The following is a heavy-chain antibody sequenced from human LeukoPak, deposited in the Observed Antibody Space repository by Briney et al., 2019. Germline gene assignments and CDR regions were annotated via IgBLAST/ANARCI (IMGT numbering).Heavy chain of an antibody. CDR1: GFTFNSYA. D-gene: IGHD2-15*01. J-gene: IGHJ4*02. V-gene: IGHV3-23*01. CDR2: ICGSGGST. Sequence: GGSLRLPCAASGFTFNSYAMSWVRQAPGKGLEWVSVICGSGGSTYYADSVKGRFTISRDNSKNTLYLQMNSLRAEDTAEYYCAKGRGGSCYSGLDYWGQGTLVTVSS. CDR3: AKGRGGSCYSGLDY.